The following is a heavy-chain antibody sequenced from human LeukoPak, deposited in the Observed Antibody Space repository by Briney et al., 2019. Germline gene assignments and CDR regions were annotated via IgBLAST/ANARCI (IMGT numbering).Heavy chain of an antibody. CDR3: ARDAYCSGGSCSSLFDY. Sequence: SVKVPCKASGGTFSSYAISWVRQAPGQGLEWMGGIIPIFGTANYAQKFQGRVTITADESTSTAYMELSSLRSEDTAVYYCARDAYCSGGSCSSLFDYWGQGTLVTVSS. D-gene: IGHD2-15*01. CDR1: GGTFSSYA. V-gene: IGHV1-69*13. CDR2: IIPIFGTA. J-gene: IGHJ4*02.